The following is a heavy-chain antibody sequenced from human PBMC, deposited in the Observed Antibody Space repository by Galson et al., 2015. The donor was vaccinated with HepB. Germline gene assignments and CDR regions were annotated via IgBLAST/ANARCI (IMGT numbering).Heavy chain of an antibody. V-gene: IGHV3-15*01. CDR3: TTTAHYSGYDYRGYFDC. J-gene: IGHJ4*02. Sequence: SLRLSCAASGFTFSNAWMSWVRQAPGKGLEWVGRIKSKTDGGTADFAAPVKGRLTISRDDSRNTLYLQMNSLKTEDTAVYYCTTTAHYSGYDYRGYFDCWSQGTLVTVSS. D-gene: IGHD5-12*01. CDR2: IKSKTDGGTA. CDR1: GFTFSNAW.